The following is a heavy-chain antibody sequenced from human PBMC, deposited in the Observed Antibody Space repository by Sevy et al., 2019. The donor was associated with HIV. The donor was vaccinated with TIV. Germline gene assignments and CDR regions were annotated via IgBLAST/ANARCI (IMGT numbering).Heavy chain of an antibody. J-gene: IGHJ4*02. CDR1: GGSISSYF. CDR2: IYFTGNT. CDR3: ARDSTTRPRVLDY. D-gene: IGHD6-6*01. Sequence: SETLSRTCSGSGGSISSYFWTWVRQSPGKGLEWIGNIYFTGNTDYSPSLKSRVTLSLDTSKSQFSLTLKSVTAADTAIYFCARDSTTRPRVLDYWGKGTLVTVSS. V-gene: IGHV4-59*01.